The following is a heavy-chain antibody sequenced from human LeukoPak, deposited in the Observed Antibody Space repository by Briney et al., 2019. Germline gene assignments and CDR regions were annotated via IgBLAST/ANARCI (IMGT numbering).Heavy chain of an antibody. J-gene: IGHJ4*02. D-gene: IGHD1-7*01. CDR2: IKSISHGGTI. CDR3: TRTWPGNTCFNF. Sequence: PGGSLRLSCATSGFIFNDAWMNWVRQAPGKGLEWLGRIKSISHGGTIDYAAPVKGRFTISRDDSKNTLYLQMDSLETEDTAVYYCTRTWPGNTCFNFWGQGTLVTVSS. CDR1: GFIFNDAW. V-gene: IGHV3-15*01.